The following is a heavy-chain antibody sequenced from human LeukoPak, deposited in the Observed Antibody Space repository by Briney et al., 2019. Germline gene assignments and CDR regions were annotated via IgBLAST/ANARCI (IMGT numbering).Heavy chain of an antibody. Sequence: PSETLSLTCTVSGGSISSSSYYWGWIRQPPGKGLEWIGSINYIGSTYYNPSLKSRVTISVDTSKNQFSLKLSSVTAADTAVYYCARRTGRLRGYDYWGQGTLVTVSS. CDR1: GGSISSSSYY. CDR2: INYIGST. CDR3: ARRTGRLRGYDY. J-gene: IGHJ4*02. V-gene: IGHV4-39*01. D-gene: IGHD3-10*01.